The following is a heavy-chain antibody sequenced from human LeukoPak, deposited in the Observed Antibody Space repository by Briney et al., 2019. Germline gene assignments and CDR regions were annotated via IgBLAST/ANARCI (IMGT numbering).Heavy chain of an antibody. Sequence: GGSLRLSCAASGFAFSNYWMHWVRHARGKGLVWVSRIDSDASTTTYADSVKGRFTISRDNAKNTLYLQMNSLRADDTAVYYCVNMRGGAVAGTRSDCWGQGTLVPVSS. CDR3: VNMRGGAVAGTRSDC. V-gene: IGHV3-74*01. D-gene: IGHD6-19*01. CDR1: GFAFSNYW. J-gene: IGHJ4*02. CDR2: IDSDASTT.